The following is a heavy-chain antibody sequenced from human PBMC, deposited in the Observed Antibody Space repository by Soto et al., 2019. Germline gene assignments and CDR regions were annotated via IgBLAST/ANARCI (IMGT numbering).Heavy chain of an antibody. D-gene: IGHD2-2*02. CDR3: ARDSIRRGLDY. Sequence: QVQLVESGGGVVQPGRSLRLSCAASGFTFSSYAMHWVRQAPGKGLEWVAVISYDGSNKYYADSVKGRFTISRDNSKNTLYLQMNSLRAEDTAVYYCARDSIRRGLDYWGQGTLVTVSS. J-gene: IGHJ4*02. V-gene: IGHV3-30-3*01. CDR1: GFTFSSYA. CDR2: ISYDGSNK.